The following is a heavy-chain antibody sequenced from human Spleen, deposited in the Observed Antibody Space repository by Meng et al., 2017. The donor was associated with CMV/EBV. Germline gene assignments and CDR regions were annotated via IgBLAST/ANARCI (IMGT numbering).Heavy chain of an antibody. CDR1: GFTFSTYA. CDR3: ARGLADFDY. Sequence: GESLKISCAASGFTFSTYAMHWVRQAPGKGLEWVAVISYDGSNKYYADSVKGRFTISRDNSKNTLYLQMNSLRVEDTAVYYCARGLADFDYWGQGTLVTVSS. V-gene: IGHV3-30-3*01. CDR2: ISYDGSNK. J-gene: IGHJ4*02. D-gene: IGHD3-16*01.